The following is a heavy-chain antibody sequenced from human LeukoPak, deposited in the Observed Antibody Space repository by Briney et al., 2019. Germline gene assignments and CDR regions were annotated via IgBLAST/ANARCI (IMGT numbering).Heavy chain of an antibody. CDR3: ARGPYCSGGSCYSGSSYYYYYGMDV. CDR1: GGSFSGYY. V-gene: IGHV4-34*01. Sequence: SETLSLTCAVYGGSFSGYYWSWIRQPPGKGLEWIGEINHSGSTNYNPSLKSRVTISVGTSKNQFSLKLSSVTAADTAVYYCARGPYCSGGSCYSGSSYYYYYGMDVWGKGTTVTVSS. D-gene: IGHD2-15*01. J-gene: IGHJ6*04. CDR2: INHSGST.